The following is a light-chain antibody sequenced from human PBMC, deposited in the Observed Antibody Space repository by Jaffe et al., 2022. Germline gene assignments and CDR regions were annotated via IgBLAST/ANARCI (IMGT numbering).Light chain of an antibody. CDR3: QLWDNGSDCWV. Sequence: SYVLTQPPSVSVAPGQTARITCGADNIGVKSVHWYQQRSGQAPLLVVYDNSDRPSGIPERFSGSNSGNTATLTITRVEDGDEADYYCQLWDNGSDCWVFGGGTKLTVL. V-gene: IGLV3-21*02. CDR2: DNS. J-gene: IGLJ3*02. CDR1: NIGVKS.